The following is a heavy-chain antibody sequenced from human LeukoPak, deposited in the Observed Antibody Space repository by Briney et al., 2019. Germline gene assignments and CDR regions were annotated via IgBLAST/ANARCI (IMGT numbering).Heavy chain of an antibody. CDR1: GGSISSGGYY. Sequence: SETLSLTCTVSGGSISSGGYYWSWMRQPPGKGLEWIGSLYNSGSTNYNPSLKSRLTISLDMSKNQVSLKLSSVTAADTAVYYCARGVTSPLDALDIWGQGTTVTVSS. CDR3: ARGVTSPLDALDI. CDR2: LYNSGST. J-gene: IGHJ3*02. V-gene: IGHV4-61*08. D-gene: IGHD1-26*01.